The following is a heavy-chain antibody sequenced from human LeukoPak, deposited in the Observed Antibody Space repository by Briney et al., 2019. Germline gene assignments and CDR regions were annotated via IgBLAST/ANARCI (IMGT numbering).Heavy chain of an antibody. J-gene: IGHJ5*02. D-gene: IGHD6-13*01. Sequence: PSETLSLTCTVSGGSISFYYWSWIRQPPGKGLEWIGYIYYSGSTNYNPSLKSRVTMSVDTTKNQFSLRLNSVTAADTAVYYCARRRAEGGSNGHYNWFDPWGQGTLVTVSS. CDR1: GGSISFYY. CDR3: ARRRAEGGSNGHYNWFDP. CDR2: IYYSGST. V-gene: IGHV4-59*08.